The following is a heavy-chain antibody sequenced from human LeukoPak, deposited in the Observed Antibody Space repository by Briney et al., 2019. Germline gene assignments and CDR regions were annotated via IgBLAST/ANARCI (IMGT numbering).Heavy chain of an antibody. J-gene: IGHJ4*02. V-gene: IGHV4-39*01. CDR1: GGSISSSSYY. CDR3: ARLQHIPRIPVTGDFFDY. D-gene: IGHD3-16*01. Sequence: SETLSLTCTVSGGSISSSSYYWGWIRQPPGKGLEWIGSIYYSGSTYYNPSLKSRVTISVDTSKNQFSLKLSSVTAADTAVYYCARLQHIPRIPVTGDFFDYWGQGTLVTVSS. CDR2: IYYSGST.